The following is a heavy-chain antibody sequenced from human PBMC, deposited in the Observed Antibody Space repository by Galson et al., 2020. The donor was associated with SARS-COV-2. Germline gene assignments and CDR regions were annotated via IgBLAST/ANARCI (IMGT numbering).Heavy chain of an antibody. J-gene: IGHJ4*02. CDR2: ISGSGGST. V-gene: IGHV3-23*01. D-gene: IGHD2-2*01. CDR3: AKDRSVVPAAGHKNNQTPEF. Sequence: GESLKISCAASGFTFSSYAMSWVRQAPGKGLEWVSAISGSGGSTYYADSVKGRFTISRDNSKNTLYLQMNSLRAEDTAVYYCAKDRSVVPAAGHKNNQTPEFRGQGTLVTVSS. CDR1: GFTFSSYA.